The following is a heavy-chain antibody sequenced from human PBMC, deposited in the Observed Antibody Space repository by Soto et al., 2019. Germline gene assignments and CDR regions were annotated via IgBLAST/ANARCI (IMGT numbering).Heavy chain of an antibody. Sequence: VASVKVSCKTSGYFFTSYYIHWVRQAPGQGLEWMGWINPNNGGTNSAQKFQGRVTMTSDTSINTAYMEITSLRSDDTALYYCAREVTYGGGSFSLGLWGQGTLVTVSS. CDR3: AREVTYGGGSFSLGL. J-gene: IGHJ4*02. CDR2: INPNNGGT. D-gene: IGHD3-10*01. CDR1: GYFFTSYY. V-gene: IGHV1-2*02.